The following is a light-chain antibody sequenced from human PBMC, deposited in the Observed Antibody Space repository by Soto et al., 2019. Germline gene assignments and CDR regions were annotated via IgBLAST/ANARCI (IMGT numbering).Light chain of an antibody. CDR3: HQYDSYPRT. V-gene: IGKV1-16*01. CDR1: QGITYN. Sequence: DIQMTQSPSSLSASVGDRVTITCRASQGITYNLAWFQQKPGKAPKSLIYGASSLQSGVPSRFNGSGFGTDFSLTISSLQPEDIATYYCHQYDSYPRTFGPGTKVEIK. J-gene: IGKJ3*01. CDR2: GAS.